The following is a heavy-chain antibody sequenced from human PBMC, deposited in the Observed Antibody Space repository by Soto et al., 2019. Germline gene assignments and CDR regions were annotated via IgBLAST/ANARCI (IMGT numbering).Heavy chain of an antibody. CDR1: GGSISSGDYY. D-gene: IGHD3-16*02. CDR3: ARDVQGGISSVGGMDV. J-gene: IGHJ6*02. Sequence: QVQLQESGPGLVKPSQTLSLTCTVSGGSISSGDYYWSWIRQPPGKGLEWIGYIYYSGSTYYNPYIKSRVTISVDTSKNQFSLKLSSVTAADTAVYYCARDVQGGISSVGGMDVWGQGTTVTVSS. V-gene: IGHV4-30-4*01. CDR2: IYYSGST.